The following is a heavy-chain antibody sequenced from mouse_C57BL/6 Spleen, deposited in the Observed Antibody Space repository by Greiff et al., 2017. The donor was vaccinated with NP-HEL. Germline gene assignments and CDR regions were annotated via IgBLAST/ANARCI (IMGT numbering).Heavy chain of an antibody. D-gene: IGHD1-1*01. CDR2: IDPNSGGI. J-gene: IGHJ2*01. V-gene: IGHV1-72*01. CDR1: GYTFTSDW. CDR3: ASFITTADFDY. Sequence: QVQLQQPGAELVKPGASVKLSCKASGYTFTSDWMHWVKQRPGRGLEWIGRIDPNSGGIKYNEKFKSKAKLTVDQPSSTAYMQLSSLTSDDSAVYYCASFITTADFDYWSQGTTLTVSS.